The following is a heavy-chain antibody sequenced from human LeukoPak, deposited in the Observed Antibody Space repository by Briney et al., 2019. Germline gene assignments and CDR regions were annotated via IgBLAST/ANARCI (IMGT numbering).Heavy chain of an antibody. CDR1: GGSISSGDYY. Sequence: SETLSLTCTVSGGSISSGDYYWSWIRQPPGKGLEWLGYIYYSGRTYYNPSLKSRVTISVDTSKNQFSLKLSSVTAADTAVYYCARDWRDYDFWSGSAYYYYMDVWGKGTTVTVSS. D-gene: IGHD3-3*01. J-gene: IGHJ6*03. CDR2: IYYSGRT. V-gene: IGHV4-30-4*08. CDR3: ARDWRDYDFWSGSAYYYYMDV.